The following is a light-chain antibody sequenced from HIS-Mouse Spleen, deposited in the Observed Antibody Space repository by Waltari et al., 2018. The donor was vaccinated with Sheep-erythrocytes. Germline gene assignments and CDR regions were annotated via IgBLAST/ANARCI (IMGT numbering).Light chain of an antibody. CDR1: SSDVGGYTY. CDR2: DGS. J-gene: IGLJ1*01. V-gene: IGLV2-11*01. Sequence: QSALTQPRSVSGSPGQSVTISCTGTSSDVGGYTYASWYHKHPGKAPKLMIYDGSKRHSGVPDRFSGSKSGNTASLTISGLQAEDEADYYCCSYAGSYNHVFATGTKVTVL. CDR3: CSYAGSYNHV.